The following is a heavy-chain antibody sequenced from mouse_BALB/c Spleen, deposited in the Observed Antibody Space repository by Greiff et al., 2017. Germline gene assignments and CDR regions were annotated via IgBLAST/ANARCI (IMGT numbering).Heavy chain of an antibody. D-gene: IGHD2-3*01. Sequence: EVKLMESGGGLVQPGGSRKLSCAASGFTFSSFGMHWVRQAPKKGLEWVAYISSGSSTIYYADTVKGRFTISRDNPKNTLFLQMTSLRSEDTAMYYYARRDMDGPGVDYWGQGTSVTVSS. CDR2: ISSGSSTI. CDR1: GFTFSSFG. CDR3: ARRDMDGPGVDY. V-gene: IGHV5-17*02. J-gene: IGHJ4*01.